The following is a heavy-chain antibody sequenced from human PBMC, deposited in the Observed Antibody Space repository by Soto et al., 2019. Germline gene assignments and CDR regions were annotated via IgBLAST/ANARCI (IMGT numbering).Heavy chain of an antibody. V-gene: IGHV4-34*01. Sequence: LETMSVTCAVYGGSFSGYDWRWIRQPPGKGLEWIGEINHSGSTNYNPSLKSRVTISVDTSKNQFSLKLSSVTAADTAVYYCAREDSYGYYFDYWGQGTLVTVSS. CDR2: INHSGST. CDR3: AREDSYGYYFDY. D-gene: IGHD5-18*01. CDR1: GGSFSGYD. J-gene: IGHJ4*02.